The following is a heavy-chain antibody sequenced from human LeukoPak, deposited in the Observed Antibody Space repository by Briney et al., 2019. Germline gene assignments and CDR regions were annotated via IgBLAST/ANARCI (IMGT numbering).Heavy chain of an antibody. J-gene: IGHJ5*02. Sequence: GASVKVSCKASGGTFSSYAISWVRQAPGQGLEWMGRIIPIFGTANYAQKFQGRVTITTDESTSTTYMELSSLRSEDTAVYYCAREFHTWPVGATTNWFDPWGQGTLVTVSS. CDR1: GGTFSSYA. CDR3: AREFHTWPVGATTNWFDP. V-gene: IGHV1-69*05. D-gene: IGHD1-26*01. CDR2: IIPIFGTA.